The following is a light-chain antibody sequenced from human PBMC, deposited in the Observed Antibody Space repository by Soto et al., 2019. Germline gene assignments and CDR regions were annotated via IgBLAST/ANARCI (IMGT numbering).Light chain of an antibody. CDR2: LNTDGSH. CDR3: QTWGTGNVV. CDR1: SGHSSYA. V-gene: IGLV4-69*01. Sequence: QPVLTQSPSASASLGASVKLTCTLSSGHSSYAVAWHQQRPEKGPRYLMKLNTDGSHSRGDGIPDRFSGSSSGADRYLTISSLQSEDEADYYCQTWGTGNVVFGGGTKLTVL. J-gene: IGLJ2*01.